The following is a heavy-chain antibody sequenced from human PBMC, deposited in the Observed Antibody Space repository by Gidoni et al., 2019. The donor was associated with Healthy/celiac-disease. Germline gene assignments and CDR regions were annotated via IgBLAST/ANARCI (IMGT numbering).Heavy chain of an antibody. CDR1: GFPFNNAW. D-gene: IGHD3-9*01. Sequence: EVQLVESGGGLVKPGGSLRLSCAASGFPFNNAWMSWVRQAPGKGLEWVGRIKSKTDGGTTDYAAPVKGRFTISRDDSKNTLYLRMNSLKTEDTAVYYCTTERVTYDILTGYYYSDYWGQGTLVTVSS. V-gene: IGHV3-15*01. CDR3: TTERVTYDILTGYYYSDY. J-gene: IGHJ4*02. CDR2: IKSKTDGGTT.